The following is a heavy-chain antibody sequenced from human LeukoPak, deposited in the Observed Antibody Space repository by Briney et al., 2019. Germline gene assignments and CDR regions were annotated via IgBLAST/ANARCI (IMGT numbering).Heavy chain of an antibody. D-gene: IGHD2-15*01. CDR3: AREDRYCSGGSCPEYYFDY. J-gene: IGHJ4*02. Sequence: ASVKVSCKASGYTFTGYHMHWVRQAPGQGLEWMGWINPNSGGTNYAQKFQGRVTMTRDTSISTAYMELSRLRSDDTAVYYCAREDRYCSGGSCPEYYFDYWGQGTLVTVSS. V-gene: IGHV1-2*02. CDR1: GYTFTGYH. CDR2: INPNSGGT.